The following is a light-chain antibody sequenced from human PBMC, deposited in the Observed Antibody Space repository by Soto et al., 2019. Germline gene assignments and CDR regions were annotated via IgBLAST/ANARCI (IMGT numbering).Light chain of an antibody. CDR3: QAWVSSAEV. CDR1: KLGDAY. V-gene: IGLV3-1*01. Sequence: SYELTQPPSVSVSPGQTASITCSGDKLGDAYACWYQQKPGQSPVLVIYQDNKRPSGIPERFSGSNSGNTATLTIRGTQAMDEADYYCQAWVSSAEVFGGGTKVTVL. CDR2: QDN. J-gene: IGLJ2*01.